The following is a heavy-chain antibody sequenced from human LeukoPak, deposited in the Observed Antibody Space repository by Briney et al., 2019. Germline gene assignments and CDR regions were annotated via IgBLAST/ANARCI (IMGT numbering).Heavy chain of an antibody. J-gene: IGHJ5*02. CDR3: ARRSYSSSWYVSDWFDP. D-gene: IGHD6-13*01. V-gene: IGHV1-2*02. Sequence: ASVKVSCKASGYTFTGYYMHWVRQAPGQGLEWMGWINPNSGGTNYAQKFQGRVTMTRDTSISTAYMELSRLRSDDTAVYYCARRSYSSSWYVSDWFDPWGREPWSPSPQ. CDR1: GYTFTGYY. CDR2: INPNSGGT.